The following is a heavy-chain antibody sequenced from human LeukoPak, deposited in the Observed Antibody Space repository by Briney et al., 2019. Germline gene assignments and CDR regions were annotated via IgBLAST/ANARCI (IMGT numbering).Heavy chain of an antibody. V-gene: IGHV3-7*01. CDR2: IGQYGSEK. J-gene: IGHJ6*03. Sequence: GGSLRLSCVASEFDFSFYWMGWVRQAPGKGLEWVANIGQYGSEKYYADSVKGRFTISRDNTKNSLYLQMDSLRAEDTAVYYCARAYYYTDVWGNGTTVTVSS. CDR3: ARAYYYTDV. CDR1: EFDFSFYW.